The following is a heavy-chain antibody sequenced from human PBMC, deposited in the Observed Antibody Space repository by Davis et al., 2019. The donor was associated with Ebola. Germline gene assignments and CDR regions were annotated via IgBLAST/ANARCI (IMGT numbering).Heavy chain of an antibody. CDR3: ARDGVVVVVAATCWWFDP. CDR1: GFTFSNYG. D-gene: IGHD2-15*01. J-gene: IGHJ5*02. V-gene: IGHV3-48*02. CDR2: ITRESDTM. Sequence: GESLKISCAASGFTFSNYGMNWVRQAPGQRLEWVSFITRESDTMYYADSVKGRFTISRDNARNSLFLQMDSLRDEDTAVYYCARDGVVVVVAATCWWFDPWGQGTLVTVSS.